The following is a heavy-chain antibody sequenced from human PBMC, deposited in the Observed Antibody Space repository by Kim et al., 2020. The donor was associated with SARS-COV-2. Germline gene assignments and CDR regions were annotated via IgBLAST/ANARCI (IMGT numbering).Heavy chain of an antibody. CDR3: AKAPGSRGWPYFYGLDV. V-gene: IGHV3-30*18. J-gene: IGHJ6*01. Sequence: GGSLRLSCTASGFTFRSYGMHWVRQPPGKGLEWVALISYDGSLQYYADSVKGRFTISRDNSRDTLYLQLNSLTSEDTAVYYCAKAPGSRGWPYFYGLDVRGQGTTVTVFS. CDR1: GFTFRSYG. D-gene: IGHD6-19*01. CDR2: ISYDGSLQ.